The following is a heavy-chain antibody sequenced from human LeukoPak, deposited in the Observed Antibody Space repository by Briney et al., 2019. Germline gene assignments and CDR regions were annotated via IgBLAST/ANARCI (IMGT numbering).Heavy chain of an antibody. V-gene: IGHV3-30-3*01. J-gene: IGHJ4*02. D-gene: IGHD5-18*01. CDR2: ISYDGNNK. Sequence: GGSLRLSCAASGFTFSGAWMSWVRQAPGKGLEWVAVISYDGNNKYYADSVKGRFTISRDNSKNTLYLQMNSLRAEDTAVYYCARPQGGRQLWLHFDYWGQGTLVTVSS. CDR3: ARPQGGRQLWLHFDY. CDR1: GFTFSGAW.